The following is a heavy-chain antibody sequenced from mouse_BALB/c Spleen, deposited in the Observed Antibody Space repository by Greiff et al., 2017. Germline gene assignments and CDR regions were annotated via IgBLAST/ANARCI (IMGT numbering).Heavy chain of an antibody. Sequence: VKLEESGPGLVQPSQSLSITCTVSGFSLTSYGVHWVRQSPGKGLEWLGVIWSGGSTDYNAAFISRLSISKDNSKSQVFFKMNSLQADDTAIYYCARNDYGNYYYFDYWGQGTTRTVSS. J-gene: IGHJ2*01. CDR1: GFSLTSYG. V-gene: IGHV2-4-1*01. CDR2: IWSGGST. D-gene: IGHD2-1*01. CDR3: ARNDYGNYYYFDY.